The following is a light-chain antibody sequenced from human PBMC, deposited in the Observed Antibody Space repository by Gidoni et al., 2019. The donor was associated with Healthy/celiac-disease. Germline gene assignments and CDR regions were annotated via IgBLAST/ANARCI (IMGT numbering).Light chain of an antibody. CDR3: QSYDSSLSGSV. J-gene: IGLJ2*01. Sequence: QSVLTQPPSVSAAPGQRVTISCTGSSPNIGAGYDVHWYQQLPGTAPKLLLYGNSNRPSGVPDRFSGSKSGTSASLAITGLQAEDEADYYCQSYDSSLSGSVFGGGTKLTVL. CDR2: GNS. V-gene: IGLV1-40*01. CDR1: SPNIGAGYD.